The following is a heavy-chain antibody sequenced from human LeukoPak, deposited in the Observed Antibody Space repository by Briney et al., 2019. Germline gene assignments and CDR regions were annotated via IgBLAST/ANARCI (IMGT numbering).Heavy chain of an antibody. CDR2: IYHSGNT. CDR3: ARGPYGDYIGAFDI. J-gene: IGHJ3*02. CDR1: GGSISSSSYY. D-gene: IGHD4-17*01. V-gene: IGHV4-39*07. Sequence: SETLSLTCTVSGGSISSSSYYWGWIRQPPGKGLEWIGTIYHSGNTYYNPSLKSRVTISVDTSKNQFSLNLNSVTAADTAVYYCARGPYGDYIGAFDIWGQGTMVTVSS.